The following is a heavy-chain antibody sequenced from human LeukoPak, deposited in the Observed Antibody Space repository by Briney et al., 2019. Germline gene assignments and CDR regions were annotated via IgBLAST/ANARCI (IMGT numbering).Heavy chain of an antibody. CDR3: ARVVIIRLYYYYMDV. CDR2: IYYSGST. V-gene: IGHV4-59*01. Sequence: SETLSLTCTVSGGSISSYYWSWIRQPPGKGLEWIGYIYYSGSTNYNPSLKSRVTISVDTSKNQFSLKLSSVTAADTAVYYCARVVIIRLYYYYMDVWGKGTTVTVSS. CDR1: GGSISSYY. D-gene: IGHD3-3*01. J-gene: IGHJ6*03.